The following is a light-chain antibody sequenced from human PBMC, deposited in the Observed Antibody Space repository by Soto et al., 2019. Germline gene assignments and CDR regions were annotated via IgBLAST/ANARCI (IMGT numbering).Light chain of an antibody. V-gene: IGLV4-69*01. J-gene: IGLJ3*02. CDR1: SGHSSYA. CDR3: QTWGSGIPWV. Sequence: QLVLTQSPSASASLGASVKLTCTLSSGHSSYAIAWHQQQPEKGPRYLMKINSDGSHSKGDGIPDRFSGSSSGTERYLTISRLQSEDEADYYCQTWGSGIPWVFGGGTKLTVL. CDR2: INSDGSH.